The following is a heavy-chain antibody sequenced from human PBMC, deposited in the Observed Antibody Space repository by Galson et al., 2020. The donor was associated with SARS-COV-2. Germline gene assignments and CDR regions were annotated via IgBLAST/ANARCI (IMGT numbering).Heavy chain of an antibody. CDR2: VYNSGTT. V-gene: IGHV4-38-2*01. CDR1: GYSITSGYY. Sequence: SETLSLTCGVSGYSITSGYYWGWIRQTPGKGLEWIGSVYNSGTTDYNPSLKSRVTISLNRSKNQFSLKVTSVTAADTAVYYCASHCSVGSCLSVYNLFDPLGLGTQVAVSS. J-gene: IGHJ5*02. CDR3: ASHCSVGSCLSVYNLFDP. D-gene: IGHD2-15*01.